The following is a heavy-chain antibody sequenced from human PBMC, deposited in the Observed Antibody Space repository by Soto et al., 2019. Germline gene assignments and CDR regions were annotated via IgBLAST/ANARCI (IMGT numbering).Heavy chain of an antibody. CDR1: GDSISTVDYF. D-gene: IGHD2-15*01. CDR3: ARGRFWVGGSCFPTLFES. V-gene: IGHV4-30-4*01. Sequence: SETLSLTCSVSGDSISTVDYFWAWIRQPPGQALEYIGYIYNSTTTYYNPSLESRVAISLDTSKNQFSLTVSSVTAADTAVYFLARGRFWVGGSCFPTLFESWGKGTLVTV. CDR2: IYNSTTT. J-gene: IGHJ5*02.